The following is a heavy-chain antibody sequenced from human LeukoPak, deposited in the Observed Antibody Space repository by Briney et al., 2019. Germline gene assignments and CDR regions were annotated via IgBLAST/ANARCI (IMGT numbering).Heavy chain of an antibody. Sequence: ASVKVSCKASGGTFSSYAISWVRQASGQGLEWMGGIIPIFGTANYAQKFQGRVTITADESTSTAYMELSSLRSEDTAVYYCAAGIPKWELAGEDYYYYMDVWGKGTTVTVSS. CDR3: AAGIPKWELAGEDYYYYMDV. V-gene: IGHV1-69*01. J-gene: IGHJ6*03. CDR2: IIPIFGTA. D-gene: IGHD1-26*01. CDR1: GGTFSSYA.